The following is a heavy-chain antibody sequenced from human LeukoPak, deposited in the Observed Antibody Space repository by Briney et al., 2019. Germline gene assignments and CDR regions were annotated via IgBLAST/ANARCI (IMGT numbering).Heavy chain of an antibody. CDR2: ISGRSSII. V-gene: IGHV3-48*04. Sequence: GGSLRLSCAASGFTFSSYSMSWVRQAPGKGPEWVSYISGRSSIIYYADSVKGRFTISRDNAKDSLYLQMTGLRAEDTAVYYCARDQSGHIAGGTDAFEIWGQGTMVTVSS. J-gene: IGHJ3*02. D-gene: IGHD1-26*01. CDR1: GFTFSSYS. CDR3: ARDQSGHIAGGTDAFEI.